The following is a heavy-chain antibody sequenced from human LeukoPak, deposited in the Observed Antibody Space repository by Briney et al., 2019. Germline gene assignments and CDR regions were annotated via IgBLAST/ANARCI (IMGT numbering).Heavy chain of an antibody. CDR3: ARDYSGGTAMVHRFDY. Sequence: GASVKVSCKASGYTFTSYGISWVRQAPGQGLEWMGRISAYNGNTNYAQKLQGRVTMTTDTSTSTAYMELRSLRSDDTAVYYCARDYSGGTAMVHRFDYWGQGTLVTVSS. J-gene: IGHJ4*02. CDR1: GYTFTSYG. D-gene: IGHD5-18*01. V-gene: IGHV1-18*01. CDR2: ISAYNGNT.